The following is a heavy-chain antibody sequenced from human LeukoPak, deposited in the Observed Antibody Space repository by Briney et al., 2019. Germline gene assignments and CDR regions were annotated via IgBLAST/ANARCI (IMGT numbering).Heavy chain of an antibody. V-gene: IGHV4-59*08. CDR2: IYYSGAT. D-gene: IGHD5-18*01. Sequence: SETLSLTCTVPGGSISSYYWSWIRQPPGKGLEWIGYIYYSGATNHNPSLKSRVTISVDTSKNQFSLKVSSVTAADTAMYYCAGGYSYGYFDCWGQGTLVTVSS. J-gene: IGHJ4*02. CDR1: GGSISSYY. CDR3: AGGYSYGYFDC.